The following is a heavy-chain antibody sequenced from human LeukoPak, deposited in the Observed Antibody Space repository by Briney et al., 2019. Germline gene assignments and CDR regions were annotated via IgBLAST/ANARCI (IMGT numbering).Heavy chain of an antibody. CDR1: GYTYTSYG. J-gene: IGHJ4*02. V-gene: IGHV1-18*01. Sequence: ASVKVSCKASGYTYTSYGISWVRQAPGQGHEWMGWISAYNGNTNYAQKLQGRVTMTTDTSTSTAYMELRSLRSDDTAVYYCARDYGSGSYYHYWGQGTLVTVSS. CDR2: ISAYNGNT. D-gene: IGHD3-10*01. CDR3: ARDYGSGSYYHY.